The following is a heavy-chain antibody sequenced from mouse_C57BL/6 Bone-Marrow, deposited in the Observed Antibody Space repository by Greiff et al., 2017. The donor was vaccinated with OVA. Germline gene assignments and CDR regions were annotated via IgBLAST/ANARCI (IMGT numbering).Heavy chain of an antibody. J-gene: IGHJ1*03. Sequence: EVKLQESGPELVKPGASVKMSCKASGYTFTDYNMHWVKQSHGKSLEWIGYINPNNGGTSYNQKFKGKATLTVNKSSSTAYMELRSLTSEDSAVYYCARYGTSYWYFDVWGTGTTVTVSS. CDR3: ARYGTSYWYFDV. D-gene: IGHD1-1*01. CDR1: GYTFTDYN. CDR2: INPNNGGT. V-gene: IGHV1-22*01.